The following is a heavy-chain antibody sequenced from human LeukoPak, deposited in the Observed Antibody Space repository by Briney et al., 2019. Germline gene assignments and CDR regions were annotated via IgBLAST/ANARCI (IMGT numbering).Heavy chain of an antibody. CDR2: IYYSGST. CDR1: GGSISTYY. Sequence: SETLSLTCTVSGGSISTYYWSWIRQPPGKGLEWIGSIYYSGSTYYNPSLKSRVTISVDTSKNQFSLKLSSVTAADTAVYYCASPHYDILTGYYKLPWFDPWGQGTLVTVSS. D-gene: IGHD3-9*01. V-gene: IGHV4-39*01. J-gene: IGHJ5*02. CDR3: ASPHYDILTGYYKLPWFDP.